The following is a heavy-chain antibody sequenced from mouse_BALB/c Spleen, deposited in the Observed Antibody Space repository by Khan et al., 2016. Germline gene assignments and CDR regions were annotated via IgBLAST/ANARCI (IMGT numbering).Heavy chain of an antibody. CDR2: ISYSGNT. CDR3: ARYLYYYCSTYDTMDY. Sequence: EVQLQESGPSLVKPSQTLSLTCSVTGDSITSGYWNWIRKFPGNKLEYMGYISYSGNTYYNPSLKSRISITRATYTNQSSLQLNSMTTEDIATYYCARYLYYYCSTYDTMDYWGQGTSVTVSS. D-gene: IGHD1-1*01. V-gene: IGHV3-8*02. CDR1: GDSITSGY. J-gene: IGHJ4*01.